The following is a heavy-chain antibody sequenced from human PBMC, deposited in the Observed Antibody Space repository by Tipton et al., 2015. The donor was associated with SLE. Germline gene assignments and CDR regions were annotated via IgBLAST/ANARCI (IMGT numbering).Heavy chain of an antibody. CDR2: INHSGST. Sequence: TLSLTCAVYGGSFSGYYWSWIRQPPGKGLEWIGEINHSGSTNYNPSLKSRVTISVDTSKNQFSLKLSSVTAADTAVYYCARLLVGAFDIWGQGTMVTVSS. V-gene: IGHV4-34*01. CDR1: GGSFSGYY. J-gene: IGHJ3*02. D-gene: IGHD1-26*01. CDR3: ARLLVGAFDI.